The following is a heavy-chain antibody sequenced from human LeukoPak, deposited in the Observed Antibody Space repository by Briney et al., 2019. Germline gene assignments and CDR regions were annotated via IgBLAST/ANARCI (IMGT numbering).Heavy chain of an antibody. J-gene: IGHJ5*02. CDR2: ISDISSTI. CDR3: ARGRTSLIWFDP. V-gene: IGHV3-48*02. Sequence: GGSLRLSCAASGFTLSSYSMNWVRQVPGKGLEWVSFISDISSTIYYADSVKGRFTISRDNAKNSLYLQMNSLRDEDTAVYYCARGRTSLIWFDPWGQGTLVTVSS. CDR1: GFTLSSYS.